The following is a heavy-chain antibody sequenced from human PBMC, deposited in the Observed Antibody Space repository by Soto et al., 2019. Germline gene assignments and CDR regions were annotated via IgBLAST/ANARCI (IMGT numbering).Heavy chain of an antibody. V-gene: IGHV3-15*07. CDR2: IKSKTDGGTT. CDR3: TTVSATYSSGWYGSAYYYYYGLDV. CDR1: GFTFSNAW. D-gene: IGHD6-19*01. J-gene: IGHJ6*02. Sequence: GGSLRLSCAASGFTFSNAWMNWVRQAPGKGLEWVGRIKSKTDGGTTDYAAPVKGRFTISRDDSKNTLYLQMNSLKTEDTAVYYCTTVSATYSSGWYGSAYYYYYGLDVWGQATTVTVAS.